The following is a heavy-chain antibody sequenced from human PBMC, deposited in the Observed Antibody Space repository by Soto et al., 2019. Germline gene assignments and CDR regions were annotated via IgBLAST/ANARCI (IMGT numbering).Heavy chain of an antibody. D-gene: IGHD3-10*02. CDR1: GGSISSYY. Sequence: QVQLQESGPGLVQPSETLSLTCTVSGGSISSYYWSWIRQPAGQGLEWIGRIYTSGSTNYNPCLKSRVTMSVDTSKNQFSLKLSCVSVAESTVYCCARVCLLQQRPDAFDIWGQGTMVTVSS. V-gene: IGHV4-4*07. J-gene: IGHJ3*02. CDR3: ARVCLLQQRPDAFDI. CDR2: IYTSGST.